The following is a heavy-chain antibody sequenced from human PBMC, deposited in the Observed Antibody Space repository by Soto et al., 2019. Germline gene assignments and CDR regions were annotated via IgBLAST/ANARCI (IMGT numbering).Heavy chain of an antibody. V-gene: IGHV4-34*01. CDR2: INHSGST. J-gene: IGHJ4*02. D-gene: IGHD6-13*01. CDR1: GGSFSGYY. Sequence: SETLSLTCAVYGGSFSGYYWSWIRQPPGKGLEWIGEINHSGSTNYNPSLKSRVTISVDTSKNQFSLKLSSVTAADTAVYYCASAYSSRKTDFDYWGQGTLVTVSS. CDR3: ASAYSSRKTDFDY.